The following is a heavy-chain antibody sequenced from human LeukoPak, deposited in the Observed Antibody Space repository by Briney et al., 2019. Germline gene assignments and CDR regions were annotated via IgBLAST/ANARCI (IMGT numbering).Heavy chain of an antibody. V-gene: IGHV3-7*03. CDR1: GFTFNNYA. CDR3: ARNNGMDV. CDR2: VNRDGSET. J-gene: IGHJ6*02. Sequence: QSGGSLRLSCAASGFTFNNYAMNWVRQVPGRGPEWVANVNRDGSETYYLDSVKGRFTISKDNAKNSLYLQMNSLRAEDTALYHCARNNGMDVWGQGTTVIVSS.